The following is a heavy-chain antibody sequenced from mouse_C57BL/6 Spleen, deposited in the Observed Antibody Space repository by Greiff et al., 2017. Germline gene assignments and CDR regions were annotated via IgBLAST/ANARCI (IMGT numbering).Heavy chain of an antibody. J-gene: IGHJ2*01. CDR1: GYTFTSYW. Sequence: QVQLQQPGAELVRPGSSVKLSCKASGYTFTSYWMHWVKQRPIQGLEWIGNIDPSDSETHYNQKFKDKATLTVDKSSSTAYMQLSSLTSEDSAVYYCARDYGYYGSDDWGQGTTLTVSS. V-gene: IGHV1-52*01. CDR2: IDPSDSET. D-gene: IGHD1-1*01. CDR3: ARDYGYYGSDD.